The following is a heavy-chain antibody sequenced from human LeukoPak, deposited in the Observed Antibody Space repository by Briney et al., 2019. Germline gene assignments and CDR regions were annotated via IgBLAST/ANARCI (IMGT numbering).Heavy chain of an antibody. CDR3: AKGKVNHLGALDF. D-gene: IGHD1-26*01. Sequence: GSLRLSCAASGFSFSSYAMSWVRQAPGKGLEWVSSVSESGDGTYYADSVMGRFIISGDNSRKTFHLQMDSLRADDTAIYYCAKGKVNHLGALDFWGQGTLVTVSS. V-gene: IGHV3-23*01. J-gene: IGHJ4*02. CDR1: GFSFSSYA. CDR2: VSESGDGT.